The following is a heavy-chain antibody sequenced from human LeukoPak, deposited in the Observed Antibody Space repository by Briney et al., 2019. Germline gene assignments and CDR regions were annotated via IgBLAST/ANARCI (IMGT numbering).Heavy chain of an antibody. CDR3: ARDGDSSPGQDY. Sequence: SETLSLTCTVSGGSISSSSYYWGWIRQPPGKGLEWIGSIYYSASTYYNPSLKSRITISVDPYKNQFSLKLSSVTAADTAVYYCARDGDSSPGQDYWGQGTLVTVSS. CDR1: GGSISSSSYY. V-gene: IGHV4-39*07. CDR2: IYYSAST. J-gene: IGHJ4*02. D-gene: IGHD6-13*01.